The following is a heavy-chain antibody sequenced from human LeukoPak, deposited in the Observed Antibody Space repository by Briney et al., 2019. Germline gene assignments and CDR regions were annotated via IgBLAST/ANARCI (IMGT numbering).Heavy chain of an antibody. V-gene: IGHV3-21*01. CDR2: ISSSSSYI. CDR1: GFTFSSYS. CDR3: VRAPYYYGSGILFYFDY. J-gene: IGHJ4*02. Sequence: GGSLRLSCAASGFTFSSYSMNWVRQAPGKGLEWVSSISSSSSYIYYADSVKGRFTISRDNAKNSLYLQMNSLRAEDTAVYYCVRAPYYYGSGILFYFDYWGQGTLVTVSS. D-gene: IGHD3-10*01.